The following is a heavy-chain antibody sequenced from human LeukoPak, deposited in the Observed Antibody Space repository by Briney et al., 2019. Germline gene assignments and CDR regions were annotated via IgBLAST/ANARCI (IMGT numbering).Heavy chain of an antibody. CDR1: GFTVSSNY. J-gene: IGHJ3*02. V-gene: IGHV3-53*01. CDR2: IYSGGST. D-gene: IGHD3-22*01. CDR3: ARGYYDSSGYYYPSYAFDI. Sequence: PGGSLRLSCAASGFTVSSNYMSWVRQAPGKGLEWVSVIYSGGSTYYADSVKGRFTISRDNSKNTLYLQMNSLRAEDTAVYYCARGYYDSSGYYYPSYAFDIWGQGTMVTVSS.